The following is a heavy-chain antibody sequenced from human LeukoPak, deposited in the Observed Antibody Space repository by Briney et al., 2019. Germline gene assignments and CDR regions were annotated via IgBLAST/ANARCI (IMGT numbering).Heavy chain of an antibody. Sequence: SETLSLTCTVSGGSISSGDYYWSWIRQPPGKGLEWIGYIYYSGSTYYNPSLKSRVTISVDTSENQFSLKLRSVTAADTAVYSXAXGDIVXXXXXAXXXXXXGQGTMVTVSS. CDR1: GGSISSGDYY. V-gene: IGHV4-30-4*08. CDR3: AXGDIVXXXXXAXXXXX. J-gene: IGHJ3*01. D-gene: IGHD2-15*01. CDR2: IYYSGST.